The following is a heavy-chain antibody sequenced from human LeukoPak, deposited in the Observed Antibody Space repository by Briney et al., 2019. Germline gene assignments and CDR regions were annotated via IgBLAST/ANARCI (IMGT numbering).Heavy chain of an antibody. CDR2: INPSGGST. CDR3: AREIVVVPSAMGFDP. Sequence: ASVKVSCKASGYSFTTYYIHWVRQAPGQGLEWMGVINPSGGSTGFAQKFQARLTMTRDTSTSTVYMELSGLRSEDTAVYYCAREIVVVPSAMGFDPWGQGTLVTVSS. CDR1: GYSFTTYY. V-gene: IGHV1-46*01. D-gene: IGHD2-2*01. J-gene: IGHJ5*02.